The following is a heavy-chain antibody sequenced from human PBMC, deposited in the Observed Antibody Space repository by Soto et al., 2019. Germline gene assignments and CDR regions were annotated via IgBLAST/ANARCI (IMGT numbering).Heavy chain of an antibody. V-gene: IGHV1-24*01. Sequence: ASVKVPCKVSGYTLTELSMHWVRQAPGKGLEWMGGFDPEDGETIYAQKFQGRVTMTEDTSTDTAYMELSSLRSEDTAVYYCATLPTTVTTLWFDPWGQGTLVTVSS. CDR1: GYTLTELS. CDR2: FDPEDGET. CDR3: ATLPTTVTTLWFDP. D-gene: IGHD4-17*01. J-gene: IGHJ5*02.